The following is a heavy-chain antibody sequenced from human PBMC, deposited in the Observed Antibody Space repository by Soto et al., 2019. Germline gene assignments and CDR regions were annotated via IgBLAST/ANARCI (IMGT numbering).Heavy chain of an antibody. D-gene: IGHD6-19*01. CDR1: GGSISSSSYY. CDR2: IYYSGST. CDR3: ARLLPTYSSGWGGGPIDAFDI. Sequence: QLQLQESGPGLVKPSETLSLTCTVSGGSISSSSYYWGWIRQPPGKGLEWIGSIYYSGSTYYNPPLKSRVTISVDTSKNQFSLKLSSVTAADTAVYYCARLLPTYSSGWGGGPIDAFDIWGQGTMVTVSS. V-gene: IGHV4-39*01. J-gene: IGHJ3*02.